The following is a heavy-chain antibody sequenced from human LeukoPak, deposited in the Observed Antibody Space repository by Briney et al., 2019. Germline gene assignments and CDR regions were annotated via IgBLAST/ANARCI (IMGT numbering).Heavy chain of an antibody. Sequence: PSETLSLTCAVYGGSLSGSYWSWIRQPPGKGLEWIGEINHSGSANYNPSLKSRVTLSIDKSKNQLSLNLNSVTAADTAVYYCARARRDSGFYKVDYWGQGTLVTVSS. D-gene: IGHD3-3*01. CDR1: GGSLSGSY. CDR3: ARARRDSGFYKVDY. V-gene: IGHV4-34*01. CDR2: INHSGSA. J-gene: IGHJ4*02.